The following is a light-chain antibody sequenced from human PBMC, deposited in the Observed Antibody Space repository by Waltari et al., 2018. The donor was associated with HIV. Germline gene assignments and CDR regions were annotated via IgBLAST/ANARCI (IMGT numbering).Light chain of an antibody. V-gene: IGLV2-14*03. CDR2: EVD. J-gene: IGLJ2*01. CDR3: ASFTEDFTVV. Sequence: SVVPQPASVSGFPGQSITISCTGTDGDFGYHDFFSCHQQHPDKVPKLILFEVDSRASGIPDRFAGSKSGSTASLTISDLRTEDEANYYCASFTEDFTVVFGGGTKVTVL. CDR1: DGDFGYHDF.